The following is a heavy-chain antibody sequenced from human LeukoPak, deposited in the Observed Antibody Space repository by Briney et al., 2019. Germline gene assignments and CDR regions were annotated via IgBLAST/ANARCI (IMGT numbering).Heavy chain of an antibody. D-gene: IGHD1-1*01. CDR3: AREQYTWNDFAY. CDR1: GFTLSTYS. CDR2: ISSSSSYI. J-gene: IGHJ4*02. V-gene: IGHV3-21*01. Sequence: PGGSLRLSCAASGFTLSTYSMNWVRQAPGKGLEWVSSISSSSSYIYYADSLKGRFTISRDNAKSSLYLQMNNLRPEDTAVYYCAREQYTWNDFAYWGQGTLVTVSS.